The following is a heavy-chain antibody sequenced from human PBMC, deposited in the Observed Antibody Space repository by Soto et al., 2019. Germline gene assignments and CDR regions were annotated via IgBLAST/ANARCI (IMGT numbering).Heavy chain of an antibody. J-gene: IGHJ5*02. CDR3: VRDVQS. Sequence: EAQLVESGGGLVQSGGSLRLSCVASGFTFSSNWMHWVRQAPGKGLVWVSRIDSDGSSTTYADSVKGRFTISRDNAKNTLYLQMNSLRADDTAVYYCVRDVQSWGQGTLVTVSS. V-gene: IGHV3-74*01. CDR1: GFTFSSNW. D-gene: IGHD3-10*02. CDR2: IDSDGSST.